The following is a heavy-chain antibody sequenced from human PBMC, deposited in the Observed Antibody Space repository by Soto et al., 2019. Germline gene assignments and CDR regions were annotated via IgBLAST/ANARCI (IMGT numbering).Heavy chain of an antibody. V-gene: IGHV3-7*05. Sequence: EVQLVESGGGLVQPGGSLRLSCAASGFTWGTYWMSWVRQAPGKGLEWAANIKQDGSEKNYVDSVKGRFTISRDNGKNSLYLQMNSLRAEDTAVYYCASRSHSSGWGHWGQGTLVTVSS. CDR3: ASRSHSSGWGH. D-gene: IGHD2-21*02. J-gene: IGHJ4*02. CDR1: GFTWGTYW. CDR2: IKQDGSEK.